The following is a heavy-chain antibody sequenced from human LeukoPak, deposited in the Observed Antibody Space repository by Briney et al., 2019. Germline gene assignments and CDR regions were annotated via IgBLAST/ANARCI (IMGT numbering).Heavy chain of an antibody. Sequence: GESLKISCKGSGYSFTSYWIGWVRQMPGKGLEWMGTIYPGDSDTRYSPSFQGQVTISADKSISTAYLQWSSLKASDTAMYYCARHIPYYDSSGYTFGDYYYYYMDVWGKGTTVTISS. V-gene: IGHV5-51*01. CDR3: ARHIPYYDSSGYTFGDYYYYYMDV. J-gene: IGHJ6*03. CDR1: GYSFTSYW. D-gene: IGHD3-22*01. CDR2: IYPGDSDT.